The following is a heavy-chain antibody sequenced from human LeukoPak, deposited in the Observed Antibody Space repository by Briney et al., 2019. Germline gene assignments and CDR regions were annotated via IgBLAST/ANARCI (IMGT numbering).Heavy chain of an antibody. CDR3: ARGGDSGRYWYFDL. J-gene: IGHJ2*01. CDR1: GGTFSSYT. V-gene: IGHV1-69*02. CDR2: IITILGIA. Sequence: GASVKVSCKASGGTFSSYTFSWVRQAPGQGLEWMGRIITILGIANYAQKFQGRVTITAAKSTSTAYMELNSLRSEDTAVYYCARGGDSGRYWYFDLWGRGTLVTVSS. D-gene: IGHD1-26*01.